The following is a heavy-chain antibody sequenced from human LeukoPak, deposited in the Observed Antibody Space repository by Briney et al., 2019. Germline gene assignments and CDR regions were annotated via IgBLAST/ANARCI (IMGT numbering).Heavy chain of an antibody. CDR1: GFTFSSYA. D-gene: IGHD3-10*01. CDR3: AKDLDYYGSRDWFDP. CDR2: ISGSGGST. Sequence: GGSLRLSCAASGFTFSSYAMSWLRQAPGKGLEWVSAISGSGGSTYYADSVKGRFTISRGNSKNTLYLQMNSLRAEDTAVYYCAKDLDYYGSRDWFDPWGQGTLVTVSS. J-gene: IGHJ5*02. V-gene: IGHV3-23*01.